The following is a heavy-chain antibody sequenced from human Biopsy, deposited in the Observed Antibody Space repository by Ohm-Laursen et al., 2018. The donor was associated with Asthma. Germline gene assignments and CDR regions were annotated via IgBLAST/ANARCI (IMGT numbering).Heavy chain of an antibody. Sequence: SLRLSCAASGFTFRTYTMHWVRQAPGKGLEWVANIKHDGTEKNHVDSLKSRFTISRDNAKNSLYLQMNSLRAEDTAVYYCARTFHFWSPYHAEHYQLWGQGTLVTVPS. CDR1: GFTFRTYT. J-gene: IGHJ1*01. V-gene: IGHV3-7*01. CDR2: IKHDGTEK. CDR3: ARTFHFWSPYHAEHYQL. D-gene: IGHD3-3*02.